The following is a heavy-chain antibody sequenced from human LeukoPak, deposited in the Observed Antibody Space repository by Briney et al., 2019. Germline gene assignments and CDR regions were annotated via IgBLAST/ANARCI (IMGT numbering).Heavy chain of an antibody. Sequence: GASVKVSCKASGYTFTSYGISWVRQAPGQGLEWMGWISAYNGNTNYAQKLQGRVTMTTDTSTSTAYMELRSLRSDDTAVYYCGIAVAGYYYYYMDVWGKGTTVTVSS. CDR2: ISAYNGNT. V-gene: IGHV1-18*01. CDR1: GYTFTSYG. D-gene: IGHD6-19*01. CDR3: GIAVAGYYYYYMDV. J-gene: IGHJ6*03.